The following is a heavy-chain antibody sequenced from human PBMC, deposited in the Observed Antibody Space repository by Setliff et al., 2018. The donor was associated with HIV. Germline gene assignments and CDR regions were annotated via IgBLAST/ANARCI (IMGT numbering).Heavy chain of an antibody. V-gene: IGHV4-39*01. Sequence: SETLSLTCTVSGGSISSSSYYWGWIRQPPGKGLEWIGSIFYSGSTYYNPSLKSRVTISVDTSKNQFSLKLSSVTAADTAVYYCARVATTVISLGDYYYYMDVWGKGTLVTVTS. D-gene: IGHD4-17*01. J-gene: IGHJ6*03. CDR3: ARVATTVISLGDYYYYMDV. CDR2: IFYSGST. CDR1: GGSISSSSYY.